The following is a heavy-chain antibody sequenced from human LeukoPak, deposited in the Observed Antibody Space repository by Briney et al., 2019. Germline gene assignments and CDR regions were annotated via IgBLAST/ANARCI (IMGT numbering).Heavy chain of an antibody. J-gene: IGHJ4*02. V-gene: IGHV4-59*11. CDR3: ARIYLVYYGSESYKYYFDY. Sequence: PSETLSLTCTVSGGSMSVHYWSWIRQTPGKGLEWIGHIYYTGATTYNPSLKSPVSISVDMSKNQFSLRLTSVTAADTAVYFCARIYLVYYGSESYKYYFDYWGRGMLVTVSS. D-gene: IGHD3-10*01. CDR2: IYYTGAT. CDR1: GGSMSVHY.